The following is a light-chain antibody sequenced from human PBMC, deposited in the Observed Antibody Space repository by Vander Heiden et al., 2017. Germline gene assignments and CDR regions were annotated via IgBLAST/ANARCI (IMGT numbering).Light chain of an antibody. V-gene: IGKV1-6*01. Sequence: AIQLSQSPSPLSASVGDRVTITCRASQAIHINLGWYQQKPGKAPKVLIYAASNLQSGVPSRFSGSGSGTDFTLTISSLQPEDFATYYCRQDDNYPWTFGQGTKVEIK. CDR1: QAIHIN. CDR3: RQDDNYPWT. J-gene: IGKJ1*01. CDR2: AAS.